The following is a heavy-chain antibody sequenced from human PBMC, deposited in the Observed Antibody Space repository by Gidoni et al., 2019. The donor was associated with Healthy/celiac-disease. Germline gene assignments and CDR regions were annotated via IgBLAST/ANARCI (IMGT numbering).Heavy chain of an antibody. Sequence: QVQLVASGGGVVQPGRSLRLSCAASGVTFSCSAMHWVRQAPGKGLEWVAVISYDGSNKYDADSVKGRFTISRDNSKNTLYLQMNSLRAEDTAVYYCASLATAPWPAPDAFDIWGQGTMVTVSS. V-gene: IGHV3-30-3*01. D-gene: IGHD3-16*01. CDR1: GVTFSCSA. CDR2: ISYDGSNK. J-gene: IGHJ3*02. CDR3: ASLATAPWPAPDAFDI.